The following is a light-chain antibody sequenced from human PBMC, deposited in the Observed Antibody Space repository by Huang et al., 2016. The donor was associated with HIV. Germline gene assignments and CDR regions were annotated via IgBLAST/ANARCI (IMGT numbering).Light chain of an antibody. CDR3: LQDYNFPRT. Sequence: IQMTQSPSSLSASVGDRVTISCRASQDIRSDLGWYQQKPGKAPKLLISGSSSLQSGVPSRFGGSGSGTDFTLTINSLQPEDFATYYCLQDYNFPRTFGQGTKVEIK. CDR2: GSS. V-gene: IGKV1-6*01. CDR1: QDIRSD. J-gene: IGKJ1*01.